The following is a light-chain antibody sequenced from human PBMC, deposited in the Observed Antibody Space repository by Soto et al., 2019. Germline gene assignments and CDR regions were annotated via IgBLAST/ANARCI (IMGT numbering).Light chain of an antibody. J-gene: IGKJ1*01. CDR2: GAS. V-gene: IGKV3-15*01. CDR1: QSIGGN. CDR3: QHYHSGPPLT. Sequence: EIVMTQSPATLSVSPGERATLSCRASQSIGGNFAWYQQKPGRAPRILIYGASTRATGIPARFSGSASGTEVTLTISSLQSEDFSVDYCQHYHSGPPLTFGEGTKVEIK.